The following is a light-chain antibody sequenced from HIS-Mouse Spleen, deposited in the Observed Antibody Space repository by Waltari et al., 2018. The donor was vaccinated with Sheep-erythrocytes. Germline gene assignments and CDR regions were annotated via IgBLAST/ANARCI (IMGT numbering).Light chain of an antibody. V-gene: IGKV1-9*01. CDR3: QQLNSYLTWT. J-gene: IGKJ1*01. CDR1: QGISSY. Sequence: DIQLTQSPSFLSASVGDSVTITCRASQGISSYLAWYQQKPGKAPKLLIYAASTLQSGVPSRVSGSGSGTEFTLTISSLQPEDFATYYCQQLNSYLTWTFGQGTKVEIK. CDR2: AAS.